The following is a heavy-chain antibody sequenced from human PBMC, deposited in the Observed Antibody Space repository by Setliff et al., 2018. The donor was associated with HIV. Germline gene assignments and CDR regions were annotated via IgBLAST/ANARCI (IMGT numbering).Heavy chain of an antibody. Sequence: PSETLSLTCTVSGDSISSHYWSWIRQPPGKGLEWIGYIYNSGTTNYNPSLKSRVSISVHTSENDFSLKLTSVTAADTAVYYCASYGGYSQPYFDYWGQGTLVTVSS. D-gene: IGHD3-22*01. CDR1: GDSISSHY. V-gene: IGHV4-59*11. J-gene: IGHJ4*02. CDR3: ASYGGYSQPYFDY. CDR2: IYNSGTT.